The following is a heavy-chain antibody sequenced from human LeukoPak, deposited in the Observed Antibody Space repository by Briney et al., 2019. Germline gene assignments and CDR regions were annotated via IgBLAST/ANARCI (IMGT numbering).Heavy chain of an antibody. Sequence: GGSLRLSCAASGFTFSNAWMSRVRQAPGKGLEWVGRIKSKTDGGTTDYAAPVKGRFTISRDDSKNTLYLQMNSLKTEDTAVYYCTTDMTTVTTEYFQHWGRGTLVTVSS. CDR3: TTDMTTVTTEYFQH. D-gene: IGHD4-17*01. CDR1: GFTFSNAW. V-gene: IGHV3-15*01. CDR2: IKSKTDGGTT. J-gene: IGHJ1*01.